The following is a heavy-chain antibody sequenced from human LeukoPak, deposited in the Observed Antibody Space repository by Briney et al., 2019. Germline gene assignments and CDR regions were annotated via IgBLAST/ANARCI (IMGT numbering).Heavy chain of an antibody. J-gene: IGHJ4*02. Sequence: PGGSLRLSCAASGFTFSSYSMNWVRQAPGKVLEWVSYISSSSSTIYYADSVKGRFTISRDNAKNSLYLQMNSLRAEDTAVYYCARDLRYLDYWGQGTLVTVSS. CDR2: ISSSSSTI. V-gene: IGHV3-48*01. CDR1: GFTFSSYS. CDR3: ARDLRYLDY.